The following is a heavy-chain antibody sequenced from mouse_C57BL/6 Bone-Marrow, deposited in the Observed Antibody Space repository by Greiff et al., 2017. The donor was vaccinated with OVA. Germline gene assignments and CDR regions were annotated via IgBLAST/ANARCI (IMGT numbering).Heavy chain of an antibody. CDR2: IYPRGGNT. V-gene: IGHV1-81*01. J-gene: IGHJ3*01. CDR1: GYTFTRYG. CDR3: ASYIWFAY. Sequence: VQRVESGAELARPGASVKLSCKASGYTFTRYGISWVKQRPGQGLEWIGEIYPRGGNTYYNEKFKGKATLTADKSSSTAYMELRSLTSEDSAVYFCASYIWFAYWGQGTLVTVSA. D-gene: IGHD1-3*01.